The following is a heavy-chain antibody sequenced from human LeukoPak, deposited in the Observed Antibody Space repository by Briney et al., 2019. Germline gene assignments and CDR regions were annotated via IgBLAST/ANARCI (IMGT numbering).Heavy chain of an antibody. J-gene: IGHJ4*02. CDR1: GGSISSYY. D-gene: IGHD3-9*01. CDR3: AREGVYYDILAAYYRPYYFDF. CDR2: IYYSGST. Sequence: SETLSLTCTVSGGSISSYYWSWLRQPPGKGLEWIGFIYYSGSTHYKSSLKSRVTISVDTSKNQFSLKLSSVTAADTAVYYCAREGVYYDILAAYYRPYYFDFWGQGTLVTVYS. V-gene: IGHV4-59*12.